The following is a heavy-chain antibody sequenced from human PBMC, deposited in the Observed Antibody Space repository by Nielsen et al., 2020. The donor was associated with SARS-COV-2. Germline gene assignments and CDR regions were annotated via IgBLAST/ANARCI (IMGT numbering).Heavy chain of an antibody. J-gene: IGHJ6*02. Sequence: GGSLRLSCAASGFTFSSYGMHWVRQAPGKGLEWVAVIWYDGSNKYYADSVKGRFTISRDNSKNTLHLQMNSLRAEDTAVYYCARDLPHYGMDVWGQGTKVTVSS. CDR3: ARDLPHYGMDV. CDR2: IWYDGSNK. CDR1: GFTFSSYG. V-gene: IGHV3-33*01.